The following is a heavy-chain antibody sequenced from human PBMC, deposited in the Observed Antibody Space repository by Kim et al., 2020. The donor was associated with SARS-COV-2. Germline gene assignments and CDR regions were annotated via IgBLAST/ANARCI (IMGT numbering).Heavy chain of an antibody. J-gene: IGHJ4*02. Sequence: STNYHPSLKSRVTISVDKSKNQFSLKLSSVTAAETAVYYCAILVVPAAHWGQGTLVTVSS. CDR2: ST. V-gene: IGHV4-4*02. D-gene: IGHD2-2*01. CDR3: AILVVPAAH.